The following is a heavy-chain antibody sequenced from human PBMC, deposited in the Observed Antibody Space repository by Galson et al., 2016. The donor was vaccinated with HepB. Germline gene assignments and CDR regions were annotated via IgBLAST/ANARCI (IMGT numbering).Heavy chain of an antibody. D-gene: IGHD6-19*01. V-gene: IGHV1-8*01. J-gene: IGHJ4*02. CDR3: ARGPRAITVAATGANLDN. CDR2: MNPDSGHT. Sequence: SVKVSCKASGYTFTSYDISWVRQAPGQGLEWMGWMNPDSGHTGFAPKFQGRVTISRDNSKNMLYLQMNSLRAEDTAVYYCARGPRAITVAATGANLDNWGQGTLFTVSS. CDR1: GYTFTSYD.